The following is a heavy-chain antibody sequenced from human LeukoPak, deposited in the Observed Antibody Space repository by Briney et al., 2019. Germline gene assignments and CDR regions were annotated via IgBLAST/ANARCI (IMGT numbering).Heavy chain of an antibody. J-gene: IGHJ6*03. D-gene: IGHD1-7*01. CDR2: ISPSSGGT. Sequence: ASVKVSCKASGYTFTGDYFHWVRQAPGQGLEWVGLISPSSGGTSYAQKFQGRVTMTRDTSISTAYMELSSLRSDDTAVYYCARVENYPLSRGGFYYYIDVWGKGTTVTVSS. CDR3: ARVENYPLSRGGFYYYIDV. CDR1: GYTFTGDY. V-gene: IGHV1-2*02.